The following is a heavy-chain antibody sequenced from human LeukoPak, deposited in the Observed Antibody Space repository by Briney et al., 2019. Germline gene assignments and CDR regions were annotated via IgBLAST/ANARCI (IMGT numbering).Heavy chain of an antibody. Sequence: PGGTLRLSCAASGFTFSSYEMNWVRQAPGKGLEWVSYISSSGSTIYYADSVKGRFTISRDNAKNSLYLQMNSLRAEDTAVYYCARVGYYGSGSYYHNEYYFDYWGQGTLVTVSS. V-gene: IGHV3-48*03. CDR2: ISSSGSTI. CDR3: ARVGYYGSGSYYHNEYYFDY. CDR1: GFTFSSYE. J-gene: IGHJ4*02. D-gene: IGHD3-10*01.